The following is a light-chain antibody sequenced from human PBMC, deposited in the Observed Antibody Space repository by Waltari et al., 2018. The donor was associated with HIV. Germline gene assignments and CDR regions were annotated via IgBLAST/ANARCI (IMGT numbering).Light chain of an antibody. V-gene: IGLV2-14*01. Sequence: QSALTQPASVSGSPGQSITISCTGTSSDVGGYHYVSWYQQHPGKAPKLMIYEVSNRPSGVSNRFSGLQAEDEANYYCSSYTSSSTLVVFGTGTKVTVL. J-gene: IGLJ1*01. CDR2: EVS. CDR1: SSDVGGYHY. CDR3: SSYTSSSTLVV.